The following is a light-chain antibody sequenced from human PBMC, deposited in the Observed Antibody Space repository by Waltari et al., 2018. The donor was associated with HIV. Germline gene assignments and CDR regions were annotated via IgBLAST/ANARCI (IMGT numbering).Light chain of an antibody. CDR2: EVT. CDR3: CSYAASRSVV. V-gene: IGLV2-23*02. J-gene: IGLJ2*01. CDR1: SSDVGNYNL. Sequence: QSALAQPASVSDSPGQSITISCTGTSSDVGNYNLVSWYQQPPGKVPKLIIYEVTNRPSGGSNRFSGSKSGNTASLTIAGLQAEDEADYYCCSYAASRSVVFGGGTKLTVL.